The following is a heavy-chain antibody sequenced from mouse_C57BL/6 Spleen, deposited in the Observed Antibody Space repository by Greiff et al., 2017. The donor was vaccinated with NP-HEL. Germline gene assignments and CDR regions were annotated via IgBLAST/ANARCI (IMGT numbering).Heavy chain of an antibody. CDR3: ARIKDGNYYFDY. J-gene: IGHJ2*01. CDR1: GFSLTSYG. V-gene: IGHV2-2*01. Sequence: QVQLQQSGPGLVQPSQSLSITCTVSGFSLTSYGVHWVRQSPGKGLEWLGVIWSGGSTDYNAAFISRLSISKDNSKSQVFFKMNSLQADDTAIYYCARIKDGNYYFDYWGQGTTLTVSS. D-gene: IGHD2-1*01. CDR2: IWSGGST.